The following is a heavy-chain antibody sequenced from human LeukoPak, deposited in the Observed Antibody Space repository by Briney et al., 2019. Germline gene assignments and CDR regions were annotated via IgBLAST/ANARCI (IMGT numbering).Heavy chain of an antibody. CDR3: ARTNRDIVVVPAANRFGGFWFDP. J-gene: IGHJ5*02. D-gene: IGHD2-2*01. Sequence: GGSLRLSCAASGFTFSSYAMSWVRQAPGKGLEWVSAISGSGGSTYYADSVKGRFTISRDNSKNTLYLQMNSLRAEDMAVYYCARTNRDIVVVPAANRFGGFWFDPWGQGTLVTVSS. CDR2: ISGSGGST. CDR1: GFTFSSYA. V-gene: IGHV3-23*01.